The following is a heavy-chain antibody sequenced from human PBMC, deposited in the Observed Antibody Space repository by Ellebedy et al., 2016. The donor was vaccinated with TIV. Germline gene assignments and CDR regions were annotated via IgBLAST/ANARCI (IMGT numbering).Heavy chain of an antibody. V-gene: IGHV3-7*03. D-gene: IGHD6-19*01. CDR2: IKRDGSEK. J-gene: IGHJ4*02. CDR1: GFTFRNYY. CDR3: ARDLMAVGGLGDY. Sequence: GGSLRLSCAASGFTFRNYYMSWVRQAPGKGLAWVANIKRDGSEKYYVDSVKGRFTISRDNAKNSLYLQMNSLRAEDTAVYYCARDLMAVGGLGDYWGQGTLVTVS.